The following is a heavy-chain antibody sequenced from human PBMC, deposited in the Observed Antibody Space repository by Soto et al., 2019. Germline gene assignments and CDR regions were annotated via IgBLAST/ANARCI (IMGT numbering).Heavy chain of an antibody. CDR1: GGTFSSYA. Sequence: QVQLVQSGAEVKKPGSSVKVSCKASGGTFSSYAISWVRQAPGQGLEWMGGIIPILGTANYAQKFQGRVRIPAEESTSTANMERGSLRSEDRAVYYCATGGGVWGSYRPFDYWGQGTLVTVSS. J-gene: IGHJ4*02. D-gene: IGHD3-16*02. CDR2: IIPILGTA. CDR3: ATGGGVWGSYRPFDY. V-gene: IGHV1-69*01.